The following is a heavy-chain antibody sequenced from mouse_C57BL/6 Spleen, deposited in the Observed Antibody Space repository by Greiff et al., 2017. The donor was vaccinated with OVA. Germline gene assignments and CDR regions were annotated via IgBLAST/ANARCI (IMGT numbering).Heavy chain of an antibody. CDR1: GYAFSSSW. D-gene: IGHD2-4*01. V-gene: IGHV1-82*01. CDR3: ARSYYDYDYYAMDY. CDR2: IYPGDGDT. Sequence: VQLQQSGPELVKPGASVKISCKASGYAFSSSWMNWVKQRPGKGLEWIGRIYPGDGDTNYNGKFKGKATLTADKSSSTAYMQLSSLTSEDSAVYFCARSYYDYDYYAMDYWGQGTSVTVSS. J-gene: IGHJ4*01.